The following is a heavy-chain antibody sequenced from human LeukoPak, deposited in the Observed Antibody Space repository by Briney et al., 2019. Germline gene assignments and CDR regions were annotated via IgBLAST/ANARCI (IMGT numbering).Heavy chain of an antibody. Sequence: ASVNVSCKASVYTFTGYYMHWVRQAPGQGLEWMGWINPNSGGTNYAQKFQGRVTMTRDTSISTAYMELSRLRSDDTAVYYCASQGERQLLLHQMDVWGKGTTVTVSS. CDR1: VYTFTGYY. D-gene: IGHD3-22*01. J-gene: IGHJ6*04. CDR3: ASQGERQLLLHQMDV. CDR2: INPNSGGT. V-gene: IGHV1-2*02.